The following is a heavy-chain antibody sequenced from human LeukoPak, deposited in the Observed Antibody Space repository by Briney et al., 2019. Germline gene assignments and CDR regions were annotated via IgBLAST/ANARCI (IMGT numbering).Heavy chain of an antibody. Sequence: SSVKVSCKASGGIYSSYVISGLRQSAGQGLEGMGGIIPIFGTANYAQKFQGRVTITTDKSTSTAYMELSSLRSEDTALYSCARALLGYSSSTSCLYYYDGMDVWGKGTPVTVSS. D-gene: IGHD2-2*01. CDR3: ARALLGYSSSTSCLYYYDGMDV. CDR1: GGIYSSYV. CDR2: IIPIFGTA. V-gene: IGHV1-69*05. J-gene: IGHJ6*04.